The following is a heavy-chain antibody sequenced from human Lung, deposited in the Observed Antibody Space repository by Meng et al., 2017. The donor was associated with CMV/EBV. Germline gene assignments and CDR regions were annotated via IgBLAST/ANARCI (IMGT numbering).Heavy chain of an antibody. V-gene: IGHV3-49*04. J-gene: IGHJ4*02. Sequence: GGSLRLXCTASGFTFGDYPMTWVRQAPGKGLEWIGFIRNKGYGGTTEYAASVKGRFIISRDDSRSIAYLQMNSLKTEDTAVYYCARGEFKSSSSLYYWGQGXLVTVSS. CDR2: IRNKGYGGTT. CDR3: ARGEFKSSSSLYY. CDR1: GFTFGDYP. D-gene: IGHD6-6*01.